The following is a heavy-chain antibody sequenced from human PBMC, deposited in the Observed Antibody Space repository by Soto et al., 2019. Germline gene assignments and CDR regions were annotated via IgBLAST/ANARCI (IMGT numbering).Heavy chain of an antibody. CDR3: ARAHSSGWSLTDWFDP. CDR1: GGTFSNYA. J-gene: IGHJ5*02. CDR2: IIPIFGTA. Sequence: QVQLVQSGAEVKKPGSSVKVSCKASGGTFSNYAISWVRQAPGQGLEWMGGIIPIFGTANYAQKFQGRVTITADESTSTADMELSSLRSEDTAVYYCARAHSSGWSLTDWFDPWGQGTLVTVSS. V-gene: IGHV1-69*01. D-gene: IGHD6-19*01.